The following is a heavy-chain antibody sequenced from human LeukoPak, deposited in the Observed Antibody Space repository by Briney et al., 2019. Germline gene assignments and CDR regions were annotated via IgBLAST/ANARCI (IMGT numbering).Heavy chain of an antibody. Sequence: GGSLRLSCAASGFTFSSYAMSWVRQAPGKGLEWVSAISGSGGSTYYADSVKGRFTISRDNSKNTLYLQMNSLRAEDTAVHYCAKDGSGWYYFDYWGQGTLVTVSS. J-gene: IGHJ4*02. D-gene: IGHD6-19*01. V-gene: IGHV3-23*01. CDR1: GFTFSSYA. CDR3: AKDGSGWYYFDY. CDR2: ISGSGGST.